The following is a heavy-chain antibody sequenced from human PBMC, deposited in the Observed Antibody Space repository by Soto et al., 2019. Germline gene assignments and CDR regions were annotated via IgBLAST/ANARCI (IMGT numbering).Heavy chain of an antibody. Sequence: PGESLKISCKSSGNTFNNQWIAWVRQMPGKGLEWMGIVYPGDSDTRYSPSFQGQVTISTDTSISTAYLQWSSLKASDTAMYYCATLRRSTGAMDVWGQGTTVTVSS. V-gene: IGHV5-51*01. CDR1: GNTFNNQW. CDR2: VYPGDSDT. CDR3: ATLRRSTGAMDV. J-gene: IGHJ6*02. D-gene: IGHD6-13*01.